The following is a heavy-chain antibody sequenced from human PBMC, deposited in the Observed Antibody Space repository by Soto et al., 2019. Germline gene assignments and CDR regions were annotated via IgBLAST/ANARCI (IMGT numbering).Heavy chain of an antibody. Sequence: GASVKVSCKASGGTYSSYAISWVRQEPGQGLEWMGGIIPIFGTANYAQKYQGRVTITADESTSTAYMELSSLRSEDTAVYYCAREFGELLYPDAFDIWGQGTMVT. CDR2: IIPIFGTA. CDR1: GGTYSSYA. J-gene: IGHJ3*02. V-gene: IGHV1-69*13. D-gene: IGHD3-10*01. CDR3: AREFGELLYPDAFDI.